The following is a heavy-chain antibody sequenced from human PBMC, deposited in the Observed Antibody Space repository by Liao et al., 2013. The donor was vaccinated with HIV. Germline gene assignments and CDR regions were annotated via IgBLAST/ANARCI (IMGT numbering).Heavy chain of an antibody. CDR1: DGSFSGYY. CDR2: INHSGST. D-gene: IGHD6-19*01. J-gene: IGHJ4*02. CDR3: ARGVGEAVAGKLFDY. Sequence: QVQLQQWGAGLLKPSETLSLTCAVYDGSFSGYYWSWIRQSPGKGLEWIGEINHSGSTNYNPSLKSRVTISVDTSKNQFSLKLSSVTAADTAVYYCARGVGEAVAGKLFDYWGQGTLVTVSS. V-gene: IGHV4-34*01.